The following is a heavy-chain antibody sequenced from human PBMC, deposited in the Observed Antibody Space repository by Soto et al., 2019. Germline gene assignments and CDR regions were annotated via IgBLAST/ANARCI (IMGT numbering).Heavy chain of an antibody. CDR1: GGTFSSYA. Sequence: QVQLVQSGAEVKKPGSSVKVSCKASGGTFSSYAISWVRQAPGQGLEWMGGIIPIFGTANYAQKFQGRVTITADESTSTAYLELSSLRSEDTAVYYCAIDQWEIAEGPGPHDAFDIWGQGTMVTVSS. V-gene: IGHV1-69*12. J-gene: IGHJ3*02. CDR2: IIPIFGTA. CDR3: AIDQWEIAEGPGPHDAFDI. D-gene: IGHD1-26*01.